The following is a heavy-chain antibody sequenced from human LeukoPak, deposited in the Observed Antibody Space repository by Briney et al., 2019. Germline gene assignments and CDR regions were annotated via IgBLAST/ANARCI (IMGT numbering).Heavy chain of an antibody. D-gene: IGHD4/OR15-4a*01. CDR3: ARDTLGEGEDANYAVYYFDY. J-gene: IGHJ4*02. CDR1: GFTFSTLN. Sequence: GGSLRLSCAASGFTFSTLNMNWVRQAPGKGLEWVSYISTTSSTISYADSVKGRFTISRDNAKNSLDLQMNSLRAEDTAVYYCARDTLGEGEDANYAVYYFDYWGQGTPVTVSS. V-gene: IGHV3-48*04. CDR2: ISTTSSTI.